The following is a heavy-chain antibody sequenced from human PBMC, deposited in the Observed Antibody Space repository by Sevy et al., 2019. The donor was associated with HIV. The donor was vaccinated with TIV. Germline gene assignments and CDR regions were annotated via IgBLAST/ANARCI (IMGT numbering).Heavy chain of an antibody. CDR3: AKGAFEVRGVLSSRGMPTYYHAMDL. J-gene: IGHJ6*02. CDR1: GFTFSSYD. D-gene: IGHD3-10*01. V-gene: IGHV3-30*18. CDR2: ISCYGSNK. Sequence: GGSLRLSCAASGFTFSSYDMYWVRQTPGKGLEWVALISCYGSNKEYADSVNGRFTISRDNSKNTGYLQMSSLKPENPAVYFCAKGAFEVRGVLSSRGMPTYYHAMDLWGQGTTVTVSS.